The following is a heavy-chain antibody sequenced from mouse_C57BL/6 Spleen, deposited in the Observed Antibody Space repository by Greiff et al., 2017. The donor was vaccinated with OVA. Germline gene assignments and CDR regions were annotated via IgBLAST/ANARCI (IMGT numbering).Heavy chain of an antibody. J-gene: IGHJ2*01. V-gene: IGHV1-42*01. CDR2: INPSTGGT. CDR3: ARRGFGQDYFDY. CDR1: GYSFTGYY. D-gene: IGHD3-3*01. Sequence: VQLQQSGPELVKPGASVKISCKASGYSFTGYYMNWVKQSPEKSLEWIGEINPSTGGTTYNQKFKAKATLTVDKSSSTAYMQLKRLTSEDSAVYCCARRGFGQDYFDYWGQGTTLTVSS.